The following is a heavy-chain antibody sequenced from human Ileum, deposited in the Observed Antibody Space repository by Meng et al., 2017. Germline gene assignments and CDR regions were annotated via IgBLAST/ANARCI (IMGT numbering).Heavy chain of an antibody. CDR2: VYHSGSI. D-gene: IGHD3-10*02. CDR1: GGSIASNTW. Sequence: LQGAGPGLVQPSETWSPSGAAAGGSIASNTWWTWIRQPPGQGLELIGEVYHSGSIHSTPSLQSRVTISIDNSKNRFSLSLNCVTAADTAIYYCARADYVRYFDLWGRGTLVTVSS. V-gene: IGHV4-4*02. J-gene: IGHJ2*01. CDR3: ARADYVRYFDL.